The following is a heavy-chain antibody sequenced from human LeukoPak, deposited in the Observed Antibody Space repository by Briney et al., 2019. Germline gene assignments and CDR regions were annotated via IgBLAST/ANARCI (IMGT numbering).Heavy chain of an antibody. CDR1: GGSISSYY. J-gene: IGHJ5*02. CDR2: IYYSGGT. D-gene: IGHD3-3*01. CDR3: ARERRFLDPLDP. Sequence: SETLSLTCTVSGGSISSYYWSWIRRPPGKGLEWIGYIYYSGGTNYNPSLKSRVTISVDTSKNQFSLKLSSVTAADTAVYYCARERRFLDPLDPWGQGTLVTVSS. V-gene: IGHV4-59*01.